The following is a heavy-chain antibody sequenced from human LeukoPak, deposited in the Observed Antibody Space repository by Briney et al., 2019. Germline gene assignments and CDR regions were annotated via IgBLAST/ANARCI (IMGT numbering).Heavy chain of an antibody. CDR3: ARGAVWFGELSPFDY. Sequence: PGGSLRLSCAASGFTLSSYSMNWVRQAPGKGLEWVSSISSSSYIYYADSVKGRFTISRDNSKNTLYLQMNSLRAEDTAVYYCARGAVWFGELSPFDYWGQGTLVTVSS. J-gene: IGHJ4*02. V-gene: IGHV3-21*01. D-gene: IGHD3-10*01. CDR1: GFTLSSYS. CDR2: ISSSSYI.